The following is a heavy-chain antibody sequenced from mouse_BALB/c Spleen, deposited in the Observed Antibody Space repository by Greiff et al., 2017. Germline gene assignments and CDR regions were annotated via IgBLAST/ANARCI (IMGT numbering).Heavy chain of an antibody. CDR1: GYSFTGYF. CDR3: ARGLRGIFDY. CDR2: INPYNGDT. V-gene: IGHV1-20*02. Sequence: VQLQQSGPELVKPGASVKISCKASGYSFTGYFMNWVMQSHGKSLEWIGRINPYNGDTFYNQKFKGKATLTVDNSSSTAHMELRSLASEDSAVYYCARGLRGIFDYWGQGTTLTVSS. D-gene: IGHD2-2*01. J-gene: IGHJ2*01.